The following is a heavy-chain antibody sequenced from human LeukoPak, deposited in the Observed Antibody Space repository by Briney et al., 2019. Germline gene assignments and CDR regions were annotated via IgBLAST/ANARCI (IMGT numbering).Heavy chain of an antibody. Sequence: GGSLRLFWAACGFTFSSYAMSGGRQAPGEGLGRGSPISGSGSSTYYADSVKGRFTISRDNSKNTLYLQMNSLRAEATAVYYCAKGVAVASPYYFDYWGQGTLVTVSS. D-gene: IGHD6-19*01. CDR3: AKGVAVASPYYFDY. CDR2: ISGSGSST. CDR1: GFTFSSYA. V-gene: IGHV3-23*01. J-gene: IGHJ4*02.